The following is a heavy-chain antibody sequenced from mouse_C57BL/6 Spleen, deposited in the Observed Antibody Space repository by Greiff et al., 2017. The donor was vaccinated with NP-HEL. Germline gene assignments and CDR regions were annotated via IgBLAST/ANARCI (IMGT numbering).Heavy chain of an antibody. Sequence: VQLQQSGAELVRPGTSVKVSCKASGYAFTNYLIEWVKQRPGQGLEWIGVINPGSGGTNYNEKFKGKATLTADKSSSTAYMQLSSLTSEDSAVYFCAAPSYYSNYDYAMDYWGQGTSVTVSS. CDR3: AAPSYYSNYDYAMDY. CDR1: GYAFTNYL. J-gene: IGHJ4*01. V-gene: IGHV1-54*01. CDR2: INPGSGGT. D-gene: IGHD2-5*01.